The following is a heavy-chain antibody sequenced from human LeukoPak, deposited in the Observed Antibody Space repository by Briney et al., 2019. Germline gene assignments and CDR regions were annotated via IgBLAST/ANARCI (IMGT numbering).Heavy chain of an antibody. Sequence: PGGSLRLSCAASGFTFSNSAMTWVRQAPGKGLEWVSAINSGGDDTVHADSVKGRLTISRDNSKNTLYLQMNSLRAEDTAIYYCTKGGSYAPLDYWGQGTLVTVSS. D-gene: IGHD1-26*01. CDR1: GFTFSNSA. CDR2: INSGGDDT. V-gene: IGHV3-23*01. J-gene: IGHJ4*02. CDR3: TKGGSYAPLDY.